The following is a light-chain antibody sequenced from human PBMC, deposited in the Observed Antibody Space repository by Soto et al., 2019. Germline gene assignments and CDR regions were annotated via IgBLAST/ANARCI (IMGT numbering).Light chain of an antibody. CDR2: TAS. J-gene: IGKJ4*01. CDR1: QSISRY. CDR3: QQSYSTLLT. Sequence: DIQMTQSPSSLSASVGDRVTITCRASQSISRYLHWYQQKPGKIPKLLIYTASSLQSGVPSRFSGSGSGTEFALTISSLQPEYFATYYCQQSYSTLLTFGGGTKVEIK. V-gene: IGKV1-39*01.